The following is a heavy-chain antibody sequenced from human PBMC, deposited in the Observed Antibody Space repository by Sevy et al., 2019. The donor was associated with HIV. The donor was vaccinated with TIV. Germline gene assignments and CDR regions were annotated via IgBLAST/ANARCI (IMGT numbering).Heavy chain of an antibody. J-gene: IGHJ6*02. CDR1: GFTLSSYG. Sequence: GESLKISCAASGFTLSSYGMHWVRQARGKGLEWVAVIRYDGSNKYYADSVKGRFTISRDNSKNTLYLKMNSLKAEETAVDYCARDRLGITITAEWGGGMDVWGQGTTVTVSS. CDR3: ARDRLGITITAEWGGGMDV. D-gene: IGHD3-16*01. CDR2: IRYDGSNK. V-gene: IGHV3-33*01.